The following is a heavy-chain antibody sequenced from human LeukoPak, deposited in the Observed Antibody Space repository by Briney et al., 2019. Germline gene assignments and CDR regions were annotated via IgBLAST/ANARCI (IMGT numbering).Heavy chain of an antibody. CDR2: LSGSGAKT. Sequence: PGGSLRLSCAASGFTFSSYAMNWVRQAPGKGLQWVSALSGSGAKTYYADSVKGRFTISRDNSKNTLYLQMNRLRAEDTAVYYCAKDQGSYGMDVWGQGTTATVSS. CDR1: GFTFSSYA. V-gene: IGHV3-23*01. J-gene: IGHJ6*02. CDR3: AKDQGSYGMDV.